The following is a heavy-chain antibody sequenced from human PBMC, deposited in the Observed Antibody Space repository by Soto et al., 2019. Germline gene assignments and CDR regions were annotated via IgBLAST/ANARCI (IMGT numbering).Heavy chain of an antibody. CDR1: GFTVSTNY. J-gene: IGHJ3*02. Sequence: AGGSLRHSCAASGFTVSTNYMGWVRQAPGKGLEWVSVIYSGGTTYYADSMKGRFTISRDNSKHMVYLQMNSLRAEDTALYYCARAYYYDSSGYPNAFDTWGQGTRVTVSS. V-gene: IGHV3-53*01. D-gene: IGHD3-22*01. CDR3: ARAYYYDSSGYPNAFDT. CDR2: IYSGGTT.